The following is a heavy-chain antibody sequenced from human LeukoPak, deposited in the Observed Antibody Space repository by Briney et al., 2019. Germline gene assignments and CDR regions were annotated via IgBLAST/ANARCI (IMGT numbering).Heavy chain of an antibody. CDR1: GFTFSSYE. CDR2: ISCSGSTI. J-gene: IGHJ4*02. Sequence: GGSLRLSCAASGFTFSSYEMNWVRQAPGKGLEWVSYISCSGSTIYYADSVKGRFTISRDNAKNSLYLQMNSLRAEDTAVYYCARENYYYGSGSYYGIDYWGQGTLVTVSS. CDR3: ARENYYYGSGSYYGIDY. V-gene: IGHV3-48*03. D-gene: IGHD3-10*01.